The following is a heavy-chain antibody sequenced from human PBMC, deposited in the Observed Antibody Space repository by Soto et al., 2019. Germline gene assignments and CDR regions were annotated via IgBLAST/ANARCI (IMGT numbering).Heavy chain of an antibody. V-gene: IGHV3-30*18. CDR2: ISYDGSNK. Sequence: GGSLRLSCAASGFTFSSYGMHWVRPAPGKGLEWVAVISYDGSNKYYADSVKGRFTISRDNSKNTLYLQMNSLRAEDTAVYYCAKDRGSGWKSYYYYYGMDVWGQGTTVTVAS. D-gene: IGHD6-19*01. CDR3: AKDRGSGWKSYYYYYGMDV. J-gene: IGHJ6*02. CDR1: GFTFSSYG.